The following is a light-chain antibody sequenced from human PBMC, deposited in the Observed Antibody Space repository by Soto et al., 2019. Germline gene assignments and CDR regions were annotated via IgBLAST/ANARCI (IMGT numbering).Light chain of an antibody. CDR1: QSVTNGC. V-gene: IGKV3-15*01. CDR2: DVS. CDR3: QQYSSWPLT. Sequence: EIVMTQSPATLSVSPGERATLSCRASQSVTNGCLAWYQQKPGQAPRLLIYDVSTRATGIPARFSGSGSGPEFTLTISSLQSEDFAVYYCQQYSSWPLTFGGGTKVEIK. J-gene: IGKJ4*01.